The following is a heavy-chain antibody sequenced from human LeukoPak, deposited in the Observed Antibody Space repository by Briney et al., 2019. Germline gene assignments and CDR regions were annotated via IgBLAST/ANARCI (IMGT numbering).Heavy chain of an antibody. CDR3: ARVDSSGYSGHEHSLGMDF. CDR1: VYTFTGYD. J-gene: IGHJ6*02. V-gene: IGHV1-2*02. D-gene: IGHD5-12*01. Sequence: ASVKVSCKASVYTFTGYDMHWVRQAPGQGLEWMGWINPNSGGTNYAQKFQGRVTMTRDTSISTAYMELSRLRSDDTAVYYCARVDSSGYSGHEHSLGMDFWGQGTTVTVSS. CDR2: INPNSGGT.